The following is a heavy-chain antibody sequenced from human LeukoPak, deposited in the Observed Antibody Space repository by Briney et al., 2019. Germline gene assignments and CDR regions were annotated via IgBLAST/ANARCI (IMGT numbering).Heavy chain of an antibody. CDR3: TTESIWFGELPKGYFQH. CDR2: IKSKTDGGTT. J-gene: IGHJ1*01. Sequence: GGSLRLSCAASGFTFSNAWMSWVRQAPGKGLEWVGRIKSKTDGGTTDYAAPAKGRFTISRDDSKNTLYLQMNSLKTEDTAVYYCTTESIWFGELPKGYFQHWGQGTLVTVSS. CDR1: GFTFSNAW. D-gene: IGHD3-10*01. V-gene: IGHV3-15*01.